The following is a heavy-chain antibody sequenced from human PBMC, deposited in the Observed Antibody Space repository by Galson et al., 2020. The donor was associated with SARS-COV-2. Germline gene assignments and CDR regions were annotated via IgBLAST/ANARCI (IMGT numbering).Heavy chain of an antibody. CDR1: GYTFTSYD. CDR3: ARRHRIVVPAASSPRGGFDP. D-gene: IGHD2-2*01. Sequence: ASVKVSCKASGYTFTSYDINWVRQATGQGLEWMGWMNPNSGNTGYAQKFQGRVTMTRNTSISTAYMELSSLRSEDTAVYYCARRHRIVVPAASSPRGGFDPWGQGTLVTVSS. CDR2: MNPNSGNT. J-gene: IGHJ5*02. V-gene: IGHV1-8*01.